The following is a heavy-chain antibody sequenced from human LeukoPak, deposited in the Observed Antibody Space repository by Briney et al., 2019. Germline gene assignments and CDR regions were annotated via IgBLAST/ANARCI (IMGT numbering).Heavy chain of an antibody. CDR3: ASVSTVTTERHGAFDI. V-gene: IGHV1-69*13. CDR1: GGTFSSYA. D-gene: IGHD4-17*01. CDR2: IMPIFGSA. J-gene: IGHJ3*02. Sequence: RASVKVSCEASGGTFSSYAINWVRQAPGQGVEWMGGIMPIFGSANYAQKFQGRLTLTADESTSTAYMDLSSLRSEDTALYYCASVSTVTTERHGAFDIWGQGTMVTVSS.